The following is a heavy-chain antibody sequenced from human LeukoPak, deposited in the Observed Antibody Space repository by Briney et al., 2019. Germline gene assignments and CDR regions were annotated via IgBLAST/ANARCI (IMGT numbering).Heavy chain of an antibody. D-gene: IGHD5-12*01. CDR3: ARIYSGYAGNRFDY. CDR1: GYTFTGYY. CDR2: INPNSGGT. Sequence: GASVKVSCKASGYTFTGYYMHWVRQAPGQGLEWMGWINPNSGGTNYAQKFQGRVTMTRDTSISTAYMELSRLRSDDTAVYYCARIYSGYAGNRFDYWGQGTLVTVSS. J-gene: IGHJ4*02. V-gene: IGHV1-2*02.